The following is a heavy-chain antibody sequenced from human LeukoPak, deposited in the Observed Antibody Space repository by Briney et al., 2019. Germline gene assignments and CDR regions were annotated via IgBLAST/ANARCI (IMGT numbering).Heavy chain of an antibody. D-gene: IGHD5-18*01. CDR3: ARGREDTAMLNWFDP. J-gene: IGHJ5*02. Sequence: PSETLSLTCAVYGGSFSGYYWSWIRQPPGKGLEWIGEINHSGSTNYNPSLKSRVTISVDTSKNQFSLKLSSVTAADTAVYYCARGREDTAMLNWFDPWGQGTLVTVSS. V-gene: IGHV4-34*01. CDR2: INHSGST. CDR1: GGSFSGYY.